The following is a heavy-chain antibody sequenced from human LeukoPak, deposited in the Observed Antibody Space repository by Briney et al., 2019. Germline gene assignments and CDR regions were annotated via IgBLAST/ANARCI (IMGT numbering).Heavy chain of an antibody. CDR2: MLYSGDS. V-gene: IGHV4-39*07. D-gene: IGHD2-21*01. CDR1: GDSITSNTYY. Sequence: PSETLSLTCTVSGDSITSNTYYWAWIRQPPGKGLEWLGSMLYSGDSYYNPSLKSRVTLSIDTSKNQFSLKLTSVTAEDTAFYFCARGPNSFNSFSYYFDSWGQGSQITVSS. CDR3: ARGPNSFNSFSYYFDS. J-gene: IGHJ4*02.